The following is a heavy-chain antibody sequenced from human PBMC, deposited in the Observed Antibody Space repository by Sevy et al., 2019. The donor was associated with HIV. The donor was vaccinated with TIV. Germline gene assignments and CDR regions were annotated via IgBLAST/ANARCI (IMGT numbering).Heavy chain of an antibody. J-gene: IGHJ3*01. V-gene: IGHV3-23*01. Sequence: GGSLRLSCAASGFTFNTHAMTWVRQAPGKGLEWVSTITGPAYGRHYADSVNGRVTISRDKSKNVLYLQMNSLRVDDTAFYYCSKALNPALESMLQVNLPTLKGFDVWGQGTMVTVS. D-gene: IGHD2-8*01. CDR1: GFTFNTHA. CDR2: ITGPAYGR. CDR3: SKALNPALESMLQVNLPTLKGFDV.